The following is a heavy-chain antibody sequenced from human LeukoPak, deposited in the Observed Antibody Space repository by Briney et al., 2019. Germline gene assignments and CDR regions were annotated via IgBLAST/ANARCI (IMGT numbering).Heavy chain of an antibody. D-gene: IGHD3-9*01. J-gene: IGHJ3*02. V-gene: IGHV3-30*02. CDR3: AKDHPGYDILTGYYSDAFDI. CDR2: IRYDGSNR. Sequence: PGGSLRLSCAASGFTFSSYGMHWVRQAPGKGLEWVAFIRYDGSNRYYADSVKGRFTISRDNSKNTLYLQMNSLRAEDTAVYYCAKDHPGYDILTGYYSDAFDIWGQGTVVTVSS. CDR1: GFTFSSYG.